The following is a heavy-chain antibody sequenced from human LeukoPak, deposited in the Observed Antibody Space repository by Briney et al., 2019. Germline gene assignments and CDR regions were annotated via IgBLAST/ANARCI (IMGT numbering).Heavy chain of an antibody. Sequence: SETLSLTCTVPGGPVSSGSYYWSWVRQPPGKGLEWIGYIYYSGSTNYNPSLKSRVTISVDTSKNQFSLQLSSVTAADTAVYYCARDRGLRAWFDPWGQGTLVTVSS. CDR1: GGPVSSGSYY. J-gene: IGHJ5*02. D-gene: IGHD3-16*01. CDR3: ARDRGLRAWFDP. CDR2: IYYSGST. V-gene: IGHV4-61*01.